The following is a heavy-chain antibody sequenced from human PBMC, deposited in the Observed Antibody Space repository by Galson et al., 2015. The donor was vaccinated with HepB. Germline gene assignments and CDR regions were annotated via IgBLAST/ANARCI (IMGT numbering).Heavy chain of an antibody. CDR1: GFTFSSYS. V-gene: IGHV3-21*01. CDR2: IRSSSSYI. CDR3: ANSGEKLVRGYCYYDGMDV. J-gene: IGHJ6*02. Sequence: SLRLSCAASGFTFSSYSMNWVRQAPGKGLEWVSSIRSSSSYIYYANSVKGRVTISRDNAKDSLYLQMNSQRAEDRAVYYCANSGEKLVRGYCYYDGMDVWGQGTPVTVSS. D-gene: IGHD1-1*01.